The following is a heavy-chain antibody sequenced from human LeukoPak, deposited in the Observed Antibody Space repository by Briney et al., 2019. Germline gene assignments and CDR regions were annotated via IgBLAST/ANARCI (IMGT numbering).Heavy chain of an antibody. CDR3: ARAVYVGHFDY. D-gene: IGHD2-8*01. CDR2: INHSGST. J-gene: IGHJ4*02. Sequence: PSETLSLTCAVYGGSFSGYYWSWIRQPPGKGLEWIGEINHSGSTNYNSSLKSRVTISVDTSKNQFSLKLSSVTAADTAVYYCARAVYVGHFDYWGQGTLVTVSS. CDR1: GGSFSGYY. V-gene: IGHV4-34*01.